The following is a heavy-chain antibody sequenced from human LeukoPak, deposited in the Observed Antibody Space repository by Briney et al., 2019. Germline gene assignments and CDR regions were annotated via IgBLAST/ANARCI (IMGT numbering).Heavy chain of an antibody. J-gene: IGHJ4*02. D-gene: IGHD2-8*01. Sequence: ASVKVSCTASGYTFTSYGISWVRQAPGEGLEWMGWISAYNGNTNYAQKLQGRVTMTTDTSTSTAYMELRSLRSDDTAVYYCARDNGGHVPYYFDYWGQGTLVTVSS. CDR3: ARDNGGHVPYYFDY. CDR2: ISAYNGNT. CDR1: GYTFTSYG. V-gene: IGHV1-18*04.